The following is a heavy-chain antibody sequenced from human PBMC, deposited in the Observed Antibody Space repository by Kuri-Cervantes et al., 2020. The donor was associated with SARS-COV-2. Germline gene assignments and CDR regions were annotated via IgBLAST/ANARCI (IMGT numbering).Heavy chain of an antibody. CDR3: ARDRVGITMIVEDWYFDL. Sequence: GGSLRLSCAASGFTFSDYYMTWIRQAPGKGLEWVSYISSSGSTIYYADSVKGRFTISRDNAKNSLYLQMNSLRAEDTAVYYCARDRVGITMIVEDWYFDLWGRGTLVTVSS. CDR1: GFTFSDYY. CDR2: ISSSGSTI. D-gene: IGHD3-22*01. V-gene: IGHV3-11*04. J-gene: IGHJ2*01.